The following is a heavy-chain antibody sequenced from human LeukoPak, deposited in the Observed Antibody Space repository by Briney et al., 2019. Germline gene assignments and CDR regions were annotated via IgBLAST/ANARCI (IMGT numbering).Heavy chain of an antibody. J-gene: IGHJ3*02. CDR3: TRERAAYNQGGDAFQI. CDR1: GFTVSSNY. Sequence: GGSLRLSCAASGFTVSSNYMSWVRQAPGKGLEWVSVIYSGGSTYYADSVKGRFTISRDNSKNTVYLQMNSLRAEDTAVYYCTRERAAYNQGGDAFQIWGQGTMVTVSS. V-gene: IGHV3-53*01. D-gene: IGHD5-24*01. CDR2: IYSGGST.